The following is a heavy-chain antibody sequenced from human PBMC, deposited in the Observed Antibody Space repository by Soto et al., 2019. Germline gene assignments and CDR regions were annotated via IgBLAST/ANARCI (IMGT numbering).Heavy chain of an antibody. V-gene: IGHV3-72*01. CDR2: IRNKANSYSI. Sequence: EVQLVESGGGLVQPGGSLRLSCAASGFTFCDHYMDWVRQAPGKGLEWVGRIRNKANSYSIQYGASVKGRFIVSRDDSQNSQYLQMNNLKTEDTAIYYYVRVRLSGPPAGKVYDFWGQGTMVTVSS. D-gene: IGHD3-10*01. J-gene: IGHJ3*01. CDR1: GFTFCDHY. CDR3: VRVRLSGPPAGKVYDF.